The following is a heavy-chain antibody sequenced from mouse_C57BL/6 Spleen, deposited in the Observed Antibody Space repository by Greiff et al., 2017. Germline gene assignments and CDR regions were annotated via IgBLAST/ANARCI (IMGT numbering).Heavy chain of an antibody. V-gene: IGHV3-6*01. CDR1: GYSITSGYY. Sequence: EVQLQQSGPGLVKPSQSLSLTCSVTGYSITSGYYWNWIRQFPGNKLEWMGNISYDGSNNYNPSLKNRISITRDTSKNQFFLKLNSVTTEDTATYYCARNDGYYDDYWGQGTTLTVSS. D-gene: IGHD2-3*01. J-gene: IGHJ2*01. CDR2: ISYDGSN. CDR3: ARNDGYYDDY.